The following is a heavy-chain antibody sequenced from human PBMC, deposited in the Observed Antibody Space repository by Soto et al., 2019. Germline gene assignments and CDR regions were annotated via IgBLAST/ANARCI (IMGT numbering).Heavy chain of an antibody. V-gene: IGHV3-74*01. CDR1: GFTFSDYW. CDR3: ARDPRNKGFDP. D-gene: IGHD4-4*01. CDR2: INGDGTST. J-gene: IGHJ5*02. Sequence: EGQLVESGGGSVQPGGSLRLSCAASGFTFSDYWMHWVRQVPGKGLVWVSCINGDGTSTRYADSVRGRFTISRDNAKNTLYVQMNSLRAEDTAVYYCARDPRNKGFDPWGQGTLVTVS.